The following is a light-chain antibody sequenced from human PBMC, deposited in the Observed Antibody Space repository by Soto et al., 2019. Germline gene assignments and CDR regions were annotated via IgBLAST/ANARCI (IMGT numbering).Light chain of an antibody. CDR1: QDISNY. CDR3: QQYDNLPT. CDR2: DAS. Sequence: DIQMTQSPSSLSASVGDRVTITCQASQDISNYLNWYQQKPGKDPKLLIYDASNLETGVQSRFSGSGSGTDFTFTISSLQPEDIATYYCQQYDNLPTFGQGTRLEIK. V-gene: IGKV1-33*01. J-gene: IGKJ5*01.